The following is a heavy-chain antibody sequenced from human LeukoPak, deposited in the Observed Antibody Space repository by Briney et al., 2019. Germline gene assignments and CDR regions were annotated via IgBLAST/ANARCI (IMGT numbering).Heavy chain of an antibody. CDR2: ISGSSGST. Sequence: GGSLRLSCAASGFTFSSYAMSWVRQAPGKGLEWVSAISGSSGSTYYADSVKGRFTISRDNSKNALYLQMNSLRAEDTAVYYCAKSGWYPNWFDPWGQGTLVTVSS. D-gene: IGHD6-19*01. V-gene: IGHV3-23*01. CDR1: GFTFSSYA. CDR3: AKSGWYPNWFDP. J-gene: IGHJ5*02.